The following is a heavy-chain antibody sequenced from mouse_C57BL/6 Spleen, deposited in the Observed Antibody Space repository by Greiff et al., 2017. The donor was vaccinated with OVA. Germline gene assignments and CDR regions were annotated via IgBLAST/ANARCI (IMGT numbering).Heavy chain of an antibody. CDR1: GYTFTSYW. CDR2: IYPSDSET. J-gene: IGHJ2*01. CDR3: ARGDGYYVDY. Sequence: VQLQQPGAELVRPGSSVKLSCKASGYTFTSYWMDWVKQRPGQGLEWIGNIYPSDSETHYNQKFKDKATLTVDKSSSTAYMQLSSLTSEDSAVYYCARGDGYYVDYWGKGTTLTVSS. D-gene: IGHD2-3*01. V-gene: IGHV1-61*01.